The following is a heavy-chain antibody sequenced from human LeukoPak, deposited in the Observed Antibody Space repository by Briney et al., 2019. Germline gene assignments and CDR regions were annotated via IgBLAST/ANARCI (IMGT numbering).Heavy chain of an antibody. V-gene: IGHV1-69*05. CDR1: GGTFSSYA. D-gene: IGHD1-1*01. CDR3: ARGDWNDVEGAFDI. Sequence: ASVKVSCKASGGTFSSYAISWVRQAPGQGLEWMGGIIPIFGTANYAQKFQGRVTITTDESTSAAYMELSSLRSEDTAVYYCARGDWNDVEGAFDIWGQGTMVTVSS. CDR2: IIPIFGTA. J-gene: IGHJ3*02.